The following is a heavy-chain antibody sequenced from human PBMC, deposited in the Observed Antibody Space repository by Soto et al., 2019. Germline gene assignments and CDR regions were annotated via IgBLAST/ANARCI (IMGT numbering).Heavy chain of an antibody. Sequence: GGSLRLSCAASGFTVSNDFMNWVLQAPGKGLEWVSVIYSGGDTYYADSVKGRFTISRDNSKNTLHLQMNSLRVEDTAVYYCTRDPGLRNGMDVWGQGTTVTVSS. D-gene: IGHD1-1*01. V-gene: IGHV3-53*01. J-gene: IGHJ6*02. CDR2: IYSGGDT. CDR3: TRDPGLRNGMDV. CDR1: GFTVSNDF.